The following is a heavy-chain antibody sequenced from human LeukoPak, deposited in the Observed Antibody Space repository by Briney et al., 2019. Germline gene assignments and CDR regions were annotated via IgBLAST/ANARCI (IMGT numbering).Heavy chain of an antibody. CDR2: IIPIFGTA. D-gene: IGHD1-26*01. J-gene: IGHJ4*02. CDR3: ARGIEWETTHDY. V-gene: IGHV1-69*13. CDR1: GGTFSSYA. Sequence: ASVKVSCEASGGTFSSYAISWVRQAPGQGLEWMGGIIPIFGTANYAQKFQGRVTITADESTSTAYMELSSLRSEDTAVYYCARGIEWETTHDYWGQGTLVTVSS.